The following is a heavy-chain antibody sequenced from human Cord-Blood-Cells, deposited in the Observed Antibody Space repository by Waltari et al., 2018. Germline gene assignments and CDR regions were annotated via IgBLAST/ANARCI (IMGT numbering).Heavy chain of an antibody. D-gene: IGHD2-2*01. J-gene: IGHJ4*02. CDR3: ASGIVVVPAAAFDY. Sequence: QRVQSGAEVQKLGTSVKVPSTVSGVTSRGYATRRVRQAPGQGLEWMGGIVPIFGTANYAQKFQGRVTITADESTSTADMELSSLRSEDTAVYYCASGIVVVPAAAFDYWGQGTLVTVSS. CDR1: GVTSRGYA. V-gene: IGHV1-69*01. CDR2: IVPIFGTA.